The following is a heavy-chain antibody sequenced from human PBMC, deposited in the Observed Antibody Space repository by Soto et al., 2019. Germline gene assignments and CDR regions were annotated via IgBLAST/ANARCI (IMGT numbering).Heavy chain of an antibody. CDR2: INAGNGHT. J-gene: IGHJ4*02. V-gene: IGHV1-3*01. CDR3: AKGSGTILTYYDLVPGYSAPAFDY. Sequence: QVQLVQSGAEVKKPGASVKVSCQASGYTFTTSTMHWVRQAPGQRLEWMGWINAGNGHTKYSQKFQGRVTITRDTSACPAYMGLSSLTAEDTAVFYCAKGSGTILTYYDLVPGYSAPAFDYWGQGTLVTVSS. D-gene: IGHD3-9*01. CDR1: GYTFTTST.